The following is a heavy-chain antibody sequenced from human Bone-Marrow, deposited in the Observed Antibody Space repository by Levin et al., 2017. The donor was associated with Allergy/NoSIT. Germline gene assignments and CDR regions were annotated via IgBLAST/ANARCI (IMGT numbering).Heavy chain of an antibody. CDR2: ISVSGGST. V-gene: IGHV3-23*01. CDR1: GFSFSAYA. J-gene: IGHJ4*02. D-gene: IGHD2-15*01. Sequence: LSLTCAASGFSFSAYAMSWVRQAPGKGLEWVSTISVSGGSTYYADSVKGRFTISRDNSKNTLYLQMNSLRAEDTAVYYCAKVRGGTFYLYYFDYWGQGTLVTVSS. CDR3: AKVRGGTFYLYYFDY.